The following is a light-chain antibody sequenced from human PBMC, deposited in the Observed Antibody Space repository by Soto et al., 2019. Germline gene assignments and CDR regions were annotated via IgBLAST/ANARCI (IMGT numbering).Light chain of an antibody. CDR1: QSVSSSY. J-gene: IGKJ4*01. CDR2: GAS. Sequence: EIVLTQSPGTQSLSPGERATLSCRASQSVSSSYLAWYQQKPGQAPRLLIYGASSRATGIPDRFSGSGSGTDFTLTISRLEPEDFAVYYCQQYDRSPLTFGGGTKVEIK. V-gene: IGKV3-20*01. CDR3: QQYDRSPLT.